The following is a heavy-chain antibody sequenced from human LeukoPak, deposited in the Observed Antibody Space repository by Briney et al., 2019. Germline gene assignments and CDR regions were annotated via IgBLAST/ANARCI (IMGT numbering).Heavy chain of an antibody. Sequence: PSETLSLTCTVSGGSISSYYWSWIRQPPGKGLEWIGYIYYSGSTNYNPSLKSRVTISVDTSKNQFSLKLSSVTAADTAVYYCARGRYDSSGYYWWFGPWGRGTLVTVSS. CDR2: IYYSGST. J-gene: IGHJ5*02. V-gene: IGHV4-59*01. CDR1: GGSISSYY. D-gene: IGHD3-22*01. CDR3: ARGRYDSSGYYWWFGP.